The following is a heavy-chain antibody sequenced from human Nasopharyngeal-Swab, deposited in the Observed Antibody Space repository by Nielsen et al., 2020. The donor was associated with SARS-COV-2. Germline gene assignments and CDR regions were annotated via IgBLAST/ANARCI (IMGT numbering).Heavy chain of an antibody. D-gene: IGHD3-3*01. CDR1: GGSISSSSYY. V-gene: IGHV4-39*01. J-gene: IGHJ3*02. CDR2: IYYSGST. CDR3: ARQEEPAAIPGIFGVVDISDAFDI. Sequence: SETLSLTCTVSGGSISSSSYYWGWIRQPPGKGLEWIGSIYYSGSTYYNPSLKSRVTISVDTSKNQFSLKLSSVTAADTAVYYCARQEEPAAIPGIFGVVDISDAFDIWGQGTMVTVSS.